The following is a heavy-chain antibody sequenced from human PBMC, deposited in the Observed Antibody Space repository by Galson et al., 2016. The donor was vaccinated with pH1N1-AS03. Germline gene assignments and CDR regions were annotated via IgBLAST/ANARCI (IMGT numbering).Heavy chain of an antibody. D-gene: IGHD1-26*01. CDR1: GFSISTSGIG. CDR3: AGRRGAELFFDQ. Sequence: PALVKPTQTLTLTCTLSGFSISTSGIGVGWIRQPPGKALEWLAFIYWDDDDRYSPSLQSRLTIRKDTSKNQVVLTMTNMDPSDTATYFCAGRRGAELFFDQWGQGTLVTVSS. V-gene: IGHV2-5*02. J-gene: IGHJ4*02. CDR2: IYWDDDD.